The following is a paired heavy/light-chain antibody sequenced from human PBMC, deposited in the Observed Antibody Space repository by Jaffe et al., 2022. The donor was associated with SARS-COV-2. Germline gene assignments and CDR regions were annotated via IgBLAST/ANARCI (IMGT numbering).Light chain of an antibody. CDR1: QTISTY. V-gene: IGKV1-39*01. Sequence: DIQMTQSPSSLSASVGDRVTITCRASQTISTYLNWYQQKPGKAPKVLIYAASNLQSGVPSRFSGSGSGTDFTLTVSSLQPEDFAAYYCQQSYSTPWTFGQGTKVEIK. CDR2: AAS. J-gene: IGKJ1*01. CDR3: QQSYSTPWT.
Heavy chain of an antibody. CDR3: ARSPKSDYDILTGFQRADY. Sequence: QVQLQESGPGLVKPSETLSLTCTVSGGSLAKSYWSWIRQPPGKGLEYIGYIYYSGSTNYNPSLTGRVSISVDTSKSQFSLTLTSVTAADTAVYYCARSPKSDYDILTGFQRADYWGQGILVTVSS. J-gene: IGHJ4*02. CDR2: IYYSGST. V-gene: IGHV4-59*01. CDR1: GGSLAKSY. D-gene: IGHD3-9*01.